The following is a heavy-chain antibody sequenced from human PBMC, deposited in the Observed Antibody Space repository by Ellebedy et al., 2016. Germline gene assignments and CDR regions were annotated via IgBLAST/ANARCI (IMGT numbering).Heavy chain of an antibody. CDR2: IYYSGSN. CDR1: GGSISTGGYY. CDR3: ARDRNIQWFGESSTGYGMDV. J-gene: IGHJ6*02. V-gene: IGHV4-31*03. Sequence: SETLSLTXTVSGGSISTGGYYWSWIRQHPGKGLEWIGYIYYSGSNYYNPSLKSRVTISVDASTNQFSLKLSSVTAADTAVYDCARDRNIQWFGESSTGYGMDVWGQGTTVTVSS. D-gene: IGHD3-10*01.